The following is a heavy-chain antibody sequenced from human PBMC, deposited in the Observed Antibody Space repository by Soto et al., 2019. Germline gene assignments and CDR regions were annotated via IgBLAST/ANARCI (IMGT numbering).Heavy chain of an antibody. Sequence: QVQLVQSGAEVKKPGASVKVSCKASGYTFTNYGISWVRQAPGQGLEWMGWISAYNGNTKYAQKLQGRVTMTTDTSTSTSDMKPRSLRSDVTAVYYCAKDSRDRLVLNNSLDPWGQGTLVTVSS. J-gene: IGHJ5*02. CDR2: ISAYNGNT. CDR1: GYTFTNYG. V-gene: IGHV1-18*01. D-gene: IGHD6-19*01. CDR3: AKDSRDRLVLNNSLDP.